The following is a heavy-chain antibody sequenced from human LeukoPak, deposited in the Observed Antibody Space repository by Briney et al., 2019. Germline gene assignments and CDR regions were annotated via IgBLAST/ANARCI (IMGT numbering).Heavy chain of an antibody. V-gene: IGHV1-2*02. D-gene: IGHD2-21*01. Sequence: GASVKVSCKASGYTFTGYYMHWVRQAPGQGLEWMGWINPNSGGTNYAQNFQGRVTMTRNTSISTAYMELSSLRSEDTALYYCARAAWVSTSSKYYFDNWGQGTLVTVSS. CDR1: GYTFTGYY. CDR2: INPNSGGT. CDR3: ARAAWVSTSSKYYFDN. J-gene: IGHJ4*02.